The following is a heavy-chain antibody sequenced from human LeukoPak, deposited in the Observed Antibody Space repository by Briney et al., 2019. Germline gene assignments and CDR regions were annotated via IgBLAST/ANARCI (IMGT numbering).Heavy chain of an antibody. J-gene: IGHJ4*02. CDR1: GFTRSSYW. D-gene: IGHD4-11*01. CDR3: TRLAAYRPFDC. V-gene: IGHV3-74*01. CDR2: VNSDESMI. Sequence: GGSLRRSCAASGFTRSSYWRHWVRLAPGKWRVWVSRVNSDESMINDADFVKGRFTISRDNAKKTLYLQMNRLRAEDTAVYYCTRLAAYRPFDCWGQGTLVTVSS.